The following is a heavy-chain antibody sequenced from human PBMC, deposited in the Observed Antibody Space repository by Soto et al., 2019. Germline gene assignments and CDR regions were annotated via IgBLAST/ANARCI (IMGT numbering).Heavy chain of an antibody. CDR2: ISSSSSTI. CDR3: ARDGLGYCSGGSCYTYYYYGMDV. D-gene: IGHD2-15*01. CDR1: GFTFSSYS. J-gene: IGHJ6*02. Sequence: GGSLRLSCAASGFTFSSYSMNWVRQAPGKGLEWVSYISSSSSTIYYADFVKGRFTISRDNAKNSLYLQMNSLRDEDTAVYYCARDGLGYCSGGSCYTYYYYGMDVWGQGTTVTVSS. V-gene: IGHV3-48*02.